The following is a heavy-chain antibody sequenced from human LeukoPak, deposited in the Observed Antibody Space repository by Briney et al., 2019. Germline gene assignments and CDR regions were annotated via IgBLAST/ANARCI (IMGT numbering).Heavy chain of an antibody. CDR2: IYYSGST. CDR1: GGSISSYY. D-gene: IGHD3-9*01. V-gene: IGHV4-59*01. J-gene: IGHJ4*02. Sequence: PSETLSLTCTVSGGSISSYYWSWIRQPPGKGLEWIGYIYYSGSTNYNRSLKSRVTISVDTSKNQFSLKLSSVTAADTAVYYCARVRAGYYYDILTGYPEAFDYWGQGTLVTVSS. CDR3: ARVRAGYYYDILTGYPEAFDY.